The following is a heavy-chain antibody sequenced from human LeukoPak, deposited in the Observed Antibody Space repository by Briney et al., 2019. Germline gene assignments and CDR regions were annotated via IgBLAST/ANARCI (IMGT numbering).Heavy chain of an antibody. V-gene: IGHV3-30*18. D-gene: IGHD4-17*01. Sequence: GRSLRLSCAASGFTFSSYGMHWVRQAPGKGLEWVAVISYDGSNKYYADSVKGRFTISRDNSKNTLYLQMNSLRAEDTAVYYCAKPSYEDYGDTVEYFQHWGQGTLVTVSS. CDR1: GFTFSSYG. CDR3: AKPSYEDYGDTVEYFQH. J-gene: IGHJ1*01. CDR2: ISYDGSNK.